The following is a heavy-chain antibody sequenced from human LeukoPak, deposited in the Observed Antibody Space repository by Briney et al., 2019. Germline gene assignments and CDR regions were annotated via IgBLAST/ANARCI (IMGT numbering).Heavy chain of an antibody. CDR3: ARESEVVIIIGYYYYYMDV. Sequence: GGSLRLSCAASGFTFSSCAMSWVRQAPGKGLEWVASITSSSSYIYYAGSVKGRFTISRDNAKNSLYLQMNSLRAEDTAVYYCARESEVVIIIGYYYYYMDVWGKGTTVTVSS. J-gene: IGHJ6*03. D-gene: IGHD3-3*01. CDR2: ITSSSSYI. CDR1: GFTFSSCA. V-gene: IGHV3-21*01.